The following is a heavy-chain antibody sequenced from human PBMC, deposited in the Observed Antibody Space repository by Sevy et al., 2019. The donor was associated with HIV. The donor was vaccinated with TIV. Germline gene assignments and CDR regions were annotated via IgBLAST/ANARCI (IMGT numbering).Heavy chain of an antibody. CDR3: AGMEVGGYDLLTGRSTGWFDP. D-gene: IGHD3-9*01. J-gene: IGHJ5*02. CDR1: GGSISSSNYY. Sequence: SETLSLTCTVSGGSISSSNYYWGWIRQPPGKGLEWIGSIYYSGSPYYNPSLKSRVTISVDTSKNQFFLNLSSVTAPDPAVYYCAGMEVGGYDLLTGRSTGWFDPWGQGTLVTVSS. CDR2: IYYSGSP. V-gene: IGHV4-39*01.